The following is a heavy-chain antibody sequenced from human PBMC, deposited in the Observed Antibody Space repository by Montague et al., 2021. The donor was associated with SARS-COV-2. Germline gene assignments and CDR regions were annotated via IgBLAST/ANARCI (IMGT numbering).Heavy chain of an antibody. CDR2: IYSGGST. CDR3: ARIPYGDVI. D-gene: IGHD2-21*01. CDR1: GFPVSSNY. V-gene: IGHV3-53*01. Sequence: SLRLSWAASGFPVSSNYMSWVRRAPGKGLEWVSVIYSGGSTYYADSVKGRFTISRDSSKNTLYLQMNSLRAEDTAVYYCARIPYGDVIWGQGTLVTVSS. J-gene: IGHJ4*02.